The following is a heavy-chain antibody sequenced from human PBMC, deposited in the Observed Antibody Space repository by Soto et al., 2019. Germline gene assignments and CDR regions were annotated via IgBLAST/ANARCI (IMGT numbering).Heavy chain of an antibody. CDR2: ISYDGSNK. V-gene: IGHV3-30*18. D-gene: IGHD3-16*01. CDR3: AKDKTASEIRLGELNL. CDR1: GFTFSSYG. Sequence: GGSLRLSCAASGFTFSSYGMHWVRQAPGKGLEWVAVISYDGSNKYYADSVKGRFTISRDNSKNTLYLQMNSLRAEDTAVYYCAKDKTASEIRLGELNLWGQGTLVTVSS. J-gene: IGHJ5*02.